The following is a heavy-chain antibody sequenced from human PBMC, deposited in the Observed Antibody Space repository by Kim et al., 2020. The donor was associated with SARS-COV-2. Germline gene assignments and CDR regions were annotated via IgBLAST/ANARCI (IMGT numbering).Heavy chain of an antibody. J-gene: IGHJ4*02. V-gene: IGHV4-34*01. Sequence: SETLSLTCAVYGGSFSGYYWSWIRQPPGKGLEWIGEINHSGSTNYNPSRKSRVTISVDTSKNQFSLKLSSVTAADTSVYYCARGLYYDSCRFDYWGQGTLVTVSS. CDR3: ARGLYYDSCRFDY. CDR2: INHSGST. D-gene: IGHD3-22*01. CDR1: GGSFSGYY.